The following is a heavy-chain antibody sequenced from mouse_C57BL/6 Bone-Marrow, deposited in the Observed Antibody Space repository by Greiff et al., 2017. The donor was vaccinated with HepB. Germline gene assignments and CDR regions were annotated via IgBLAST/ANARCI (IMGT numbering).Heavy chain of an antibody. CDR3: AGGDGCDGAY. Sequence: VQLQQSGAELVKPGASVKLSCTASGFNITDYYMHWVKQRTEHGLEWIGRIDPEDGETKYAPKFQGKATITADTSSNTAYLQLSSLTSEDTAVYYCAGGDGCDGAYGGQGTLVTVSA. V-gene: IGHV14-2*01. CDR2: IDPEDGET. D-gene: IGHD2-2*01. CDR1: GFNITDYY. J-gene: IGHJ3*01.